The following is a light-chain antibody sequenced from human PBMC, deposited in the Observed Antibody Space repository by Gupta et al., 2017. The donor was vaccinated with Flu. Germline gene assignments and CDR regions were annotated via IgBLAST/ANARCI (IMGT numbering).Light chain of an antibody. V-gene: IGKV1-8*01. CDR1: QGISSY. CDR2: AAS. Sequence: AIRMTQSPSSFSASTGDRVTITCRASQGISSYLAWYQQKPGKAPKLLIYAASTLQSGVPSRFSGSGSGTDFTLTIRCLQSEDFATYYCQQDDSYPQAFGQGTKVEIK. J-gene: IGKJ1*01. CDR3: QQDDSYPQA.